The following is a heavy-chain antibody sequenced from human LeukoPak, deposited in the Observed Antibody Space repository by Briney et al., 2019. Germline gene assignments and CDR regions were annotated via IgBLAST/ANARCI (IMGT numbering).Heavy chain of an antibody. V-gene: IGHV1-8*01. J-gene: IGHJ5*02. Sequence: ASVKVSCKASGYTFTSYDINWVRQATGQGLEWMGWVNPNSGNTGYAQKFQGRVTMTRNTSISTAYMELSSLRSEDTAVYYCARRPLGYCSSTSCYNWFDPWGQGTLVTVSS. CDR2: VNPNSGNT. CDR3: ARRPLGYCSSTSCYNWFDP. D-gene: IGHD2-2*01. CDR1: GYTFTSYD.